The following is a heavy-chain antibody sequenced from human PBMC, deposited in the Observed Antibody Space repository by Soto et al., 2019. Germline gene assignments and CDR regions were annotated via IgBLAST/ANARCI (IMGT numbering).Heavy chain of an antibody. D-gene: IGHD3-9*01. V-gene: IGHV5-51*01. CDR1: GYSFTSYW. J-gene: IGHJ4*02. CDR3: ARPGHYDILTGYYDC. CDR2: IYPGDSDT. Sequence: GESLKISCKGSGYSFTSYWIGWVRQMPGKGLEWMGIIYPGDSDTRYSPSFQGQVTISADKSISTAYLQWSSLKASDTAMYYCARPGHYDILTGYYDCWGQGTLVTVSS.